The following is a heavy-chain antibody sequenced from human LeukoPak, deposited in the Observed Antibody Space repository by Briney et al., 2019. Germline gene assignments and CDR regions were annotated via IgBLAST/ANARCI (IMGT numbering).Heavy chain of an antibody. CDR1: GFTFSSYA. V-gene: IGHV3-30*01. D-gene: IGHD2-2*01. Sequence: GGSLRLSCAASGFTFSSYAMHWVRQAPGKGLEWVAVISYDGSNKYYADSVKGRFTISRDNSKNTLYLQMNSLRAEDTAVYYCARGNSPRRDIVVVPAANPHYYYYYMDVWGKGTTVTVSS. CDR2: ISYDGSNK. CDR3: ARGNSPRRDIVVVPAANPHYYYYYMDV. J-gene: IGHJ6*03.